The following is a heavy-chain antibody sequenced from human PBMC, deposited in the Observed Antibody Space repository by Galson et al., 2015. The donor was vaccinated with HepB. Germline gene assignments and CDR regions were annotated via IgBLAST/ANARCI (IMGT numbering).Heavy chain of an antibody. CDR1: GFSLTNARKG. D-gene: IGHD3-10*01. V-gene: IGHV2-26*01. CDR3: ARVHTVQGGIDNWFDP. J-gene: IGHJ5*02. CDR2: IFSNGEE. Sequence: PALVKPTQTLTLTCTVSGFSLTNARKGVSWTRQTPGKALEWLAHIFSNGEESYTTSLKSRLTISKDTSKSQVVLTMTNMDPVDTGTYFCARVHTVQGGIDNWFDPWGQGTLVTVSS.